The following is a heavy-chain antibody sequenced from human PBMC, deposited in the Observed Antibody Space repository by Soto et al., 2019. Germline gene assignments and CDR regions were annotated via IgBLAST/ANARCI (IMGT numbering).Heavy chain of an antibody. CDR2: IKSRTDGETT. CDR3: TTVALQMAMTFYGMDV. Sequence: EVQLVESGGGLVKPGGSLKVSCAASGFIFSNAWMSWVRQAPGKGLEWVGRIKSRTDGETTDYAAPVKGRFTISRDNSKNMLYLQMTSLKSEDTAVYYCTTVALQMAMTFYGMDVWGQGTTVSVSS. J-gene: IGHJ6*02. V-gene: IGHV3-15*05. D-gene: IGHD3-3*02. CDR1: GFIFSNAW.